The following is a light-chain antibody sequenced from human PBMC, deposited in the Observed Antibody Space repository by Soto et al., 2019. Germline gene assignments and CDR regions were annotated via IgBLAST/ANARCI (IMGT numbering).Light chain of an antibody. Sequence: DIQMTQSPSTLSASVGDRVTITCRASQSVSSWLAWYQQKPGTAPNLLIYKASSLVSGVPSRFSGSGSRTEFTLTISSLQPDDFATYYCQHYSTYSRTFGQGTKVEVK. J-gene: IGKJ1*01. CDR3: QHYSTYSRT. V-gene: IGKV1-5*03. CDR1: QSVSSW. CDR2: KAS.